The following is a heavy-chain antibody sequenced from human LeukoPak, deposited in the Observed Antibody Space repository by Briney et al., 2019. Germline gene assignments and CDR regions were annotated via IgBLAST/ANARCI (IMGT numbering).Heavy chain of an antibody. Sequence: NPSETLSLTCAVYGGSFSGYYWSWIRQPPGKGLEWVGEINHSGSTNYNPSLKSRVTISVDTSKNQFSLKLSSVTAADTAVYYCARDLMVAVDRGGWFDPWGQGTLVTVSS. CDR2: INHSGST. CDR1: GGSFSGYY. D-gene: IGHD6-19*01. CDR3: ARDLMVAVDRGGWFDP. V-gene: IGHV4-34*01. J-gene: IGHJ5*02.